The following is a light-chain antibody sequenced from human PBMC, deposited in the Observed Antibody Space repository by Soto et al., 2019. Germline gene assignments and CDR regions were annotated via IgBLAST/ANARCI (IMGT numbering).Light chain of an antibody. CDR1: QSITNNY. J-gene: IGKJ1*01. CDR2: GAS. Sequence: EIVLTQSPGTLSFSPGERATLSCRASQSITNNYLAWYQQKAGQVPRLPLYGASTRPTGIPDRFSGSGSGTDFTLTITRLEPDDFAVYYCQHYGSSPRTFGQGTKVEIK. CDR3: QHYGSSPRT. V-gene: IGKV3-20*01.